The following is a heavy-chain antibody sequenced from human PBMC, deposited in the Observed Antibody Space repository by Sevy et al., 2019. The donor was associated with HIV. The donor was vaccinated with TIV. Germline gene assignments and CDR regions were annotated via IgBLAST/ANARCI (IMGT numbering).Heavy chain of an antibody. Sequence: GGSLRLSCAASGFTFSFYDMHWVRQATGKGLEWVSGFGIAGDTYYAGSVKGRFTISRDNAKNSLYLQMNSLRAVDTAVYYCARKSTSYSHFDYWGQGTLVTVSS. D-gene: IGHD1-26*01. CDR2: FGIAGDT. V-gene: IGHV3-13*01. J-gene: IGHJ4*02. CDR1: GFTFSFYD. CDR3: ARKSTSYSHFDY.